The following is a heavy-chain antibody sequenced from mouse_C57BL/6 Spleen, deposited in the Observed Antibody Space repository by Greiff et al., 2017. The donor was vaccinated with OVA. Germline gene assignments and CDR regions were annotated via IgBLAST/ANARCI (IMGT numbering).Heavy chain of an antibody. V-gene: IGHV1-50*01. CDR1: GSTFTRYW. Sequence: QVQLQQPGAELVKPGASVKLSCKASGSTFTRYWLQWVKQRPGQGLEWIGEIDPSDSYTNYNQKFKGKATLTVDTSSSTAYMQLSSLTSEDSAVYYCARDIDYWGQGTTLTVSS. CDR3: ARDIDY. CDR2: IDPSDSYT. J-gene: IGHJ2*01.